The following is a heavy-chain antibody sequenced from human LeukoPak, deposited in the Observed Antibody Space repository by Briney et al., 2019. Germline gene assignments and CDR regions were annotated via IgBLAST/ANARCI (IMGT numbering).Heavy chain of an antibody. J-gene: IGHJ6*02. D-gene: IGHD2/OR15-2a*01. V-gene: IGHV1-69*04. Sequence: SVKVSFTASGCTFDNYAFNWVRQAPGQGLEWMGSLITILDKTFYVQNFRGRVTITADYMDLTSVLSEDTTVYYCARSTTWKNSLHPCSPLDVWGPGTPVTAS. CDR3: ARSTTWKNSLHPCSPLDV. CDR2: LITILDKT. CDR1: GCTFDNYA.